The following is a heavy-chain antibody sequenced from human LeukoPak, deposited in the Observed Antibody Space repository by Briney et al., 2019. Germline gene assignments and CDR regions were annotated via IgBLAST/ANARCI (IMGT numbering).Heavy chain of an antibody. CDR3: ARGGSQFGELKFRRRNWFDP. Sequence: SETLSLTCTLSGGSMSSYYWNWIRQPPGKGLEWIGEINHSRRTHYNPSLKSRVTISVDTSKNQFSLKLSSVTAADTAVYYCARGGSQFGELKFRRRNWFDPWGQGTLVTVSS. CDR1: GGSMSSYY. CDR2: INHSRRT. D-gene: IGHD3-10*01. J-gene: IGHJ5*02. V-gene: IGHV4-34*01.